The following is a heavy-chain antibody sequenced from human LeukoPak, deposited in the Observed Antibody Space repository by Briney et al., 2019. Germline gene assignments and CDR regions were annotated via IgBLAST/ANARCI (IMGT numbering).Heavy chain of an antibody. Sequence: ASVKVSCKASAYTFTSYGISWVRQAPGQVLEWMGWISAYNGNTNYAQKLQGRVTMTTDTSTSTAYMELRSLRSDDTAVYYCARDMGYYDSSGDWGQGTLVTVSS. J-gene: IGHJ4*02. CDR1: AYTFTSYG. CDR3: ARDMGYYDSSGD. CDR2: ISAYNGNT. D-gene: IGHD3-22*01. V-gene: IGHV1-18*01.